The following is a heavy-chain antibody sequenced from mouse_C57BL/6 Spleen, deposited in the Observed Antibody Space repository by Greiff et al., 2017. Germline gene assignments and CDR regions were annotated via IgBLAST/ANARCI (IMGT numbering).Heavy chain of an antibody. CDR3: ARGRSTMITTRRGYYFDY. D-gene: IGHD2-4*01. CDR2: IYPGGGYT. Sequence: QVQLQQSGAELVRPGTSVKMSCKASGYTFTNYWIGWAKQRPGHGLEWIGDIYPGGGYTNYNEKFKGKATLTADKSSSTAYMQFSSLTSEDSAIYYCARGRSTMITTRRGYYFDYWGQGTTLTVSS. V-gene: IGHV1-63*01. CDR1: GYTFTNYW. J-gene: IGHJ2*01.